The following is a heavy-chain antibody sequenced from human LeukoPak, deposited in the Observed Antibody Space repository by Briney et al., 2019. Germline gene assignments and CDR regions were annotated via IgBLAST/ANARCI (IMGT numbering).Heavy chain of an antibody. CDR2: ISGSGGST. CDR1: GFTFSSYA. J-gene: IGHJ1*01. D-gene: IGHD3-16*01. Sequence: GGSLRLSCAASGFTFSSYAMSWVRQAPGKGLEWVSAISGSGGSTYYADSVKGRFTISRDNSKNTLYLQVSSLRAEDTAMYYCAKDDDWGRYKHWGQGTLVTVSS. V-gene: IGHV3-23*01. CDR3: AKDDDWGRYKH.